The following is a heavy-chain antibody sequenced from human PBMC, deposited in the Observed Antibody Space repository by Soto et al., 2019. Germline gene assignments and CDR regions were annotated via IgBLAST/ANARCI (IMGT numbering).Heavy chain of an antibody. CDR2: INSGSSTI. CDR1: GFTFRSYA. Sequence: EVQLVESGGGLVQPGGSLRLSCAASGFTFRSYAMNWVRQAPGKGLEWVSYINSGSSTIYYAASAKGRFTISRDNAKISLYLQMNSLRDEDTAVYFCVRDRGYTGYDLEYWGQGALVTVSS. D-gene: IGHD5-12*01. V-gene: IGHV3-48*02. J-gene: IGHJ4*02. CDR3: VRDRGYTGYDLEY.